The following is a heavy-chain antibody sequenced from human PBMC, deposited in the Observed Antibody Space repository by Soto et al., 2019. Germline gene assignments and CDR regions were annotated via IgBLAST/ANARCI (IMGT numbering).Heavy chain of an antibody. CDR1: GFTFSDYY. D-gene: IGHD3-3*01. J-gene: IGHJ6*02. CDR2: ISSSSGYT. Sequence: GGSLRLSCAASGFTFSDYYMSWIRQAPGKGLEWVSYISSSSGYTNYADSVKGRFTISRDNAKNSLYLQMNSLRAEDTAVYYCARAVGVVVYYGMDVWGQGTTVTVSS. V-gene: IGHV3-11*06. CDR3: ARAVGVVVYYGMDV.